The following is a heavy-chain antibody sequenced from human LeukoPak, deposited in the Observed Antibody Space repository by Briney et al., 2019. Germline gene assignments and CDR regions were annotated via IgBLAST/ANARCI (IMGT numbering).Heavy chain of an antibody. Sequence: SETLSLTCTVSGGSISSGDYYWSWIRQPPGKGLEWIGYIYYSGSTYYNPSLKSRVTISVDTSKNQFSLKLSSVTAADTAVYYCARGLIAARLPYYMDVWGKGTTVTVSS. CDR2: IYYSGST. J-gene: IGHJ6*03. CDR3: ARGLIAARLPYYMDV. D-gene: IGHD6-6*01. V-gene: IGHV4-30-4*08. CDR1: GGSISSGDYY.